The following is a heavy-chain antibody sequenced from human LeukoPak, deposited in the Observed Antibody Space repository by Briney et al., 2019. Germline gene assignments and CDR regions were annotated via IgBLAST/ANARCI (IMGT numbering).Heavy chain of an antibody. CDR2: ISYDGRNK. Sequence: GGSLRLSCAASGFTFSNYAIHWVRQAPGKGLEWVALISYDGRNKYYADSVKGRFTISRDNSKNTLYVQMNSLRAEDTAVYYCARELAYCGGACFDPWGQGTLVTVSS. D-gene: IGHD2-21*01. V-gene: IGHV3-30*04. J-gene: IGHJ5*02. CDR3: ARELAYCGGACFDP. CDR1: GFTFSNYA.